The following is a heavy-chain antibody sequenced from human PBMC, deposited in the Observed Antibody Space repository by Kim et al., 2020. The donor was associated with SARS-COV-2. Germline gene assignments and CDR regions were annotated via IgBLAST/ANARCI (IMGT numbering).Heavy chain of an antibody. V-gene: IGHV3-30*04. CDR1: GFTFSSYA. CDR3: ARESRGNYFDY. CDR2: ISYDGSNK. J-gene: IGHJ4*02. Sequence: GGSLRLSCAASGFTFSSYAMHWVRQAPGKGLEWVAVISYDGSNKYYADSVKGRFTISRDNSKNTLYLQMNSLRAEDTAVYYCARESRGNYFDYWGQGTLVTVSS.